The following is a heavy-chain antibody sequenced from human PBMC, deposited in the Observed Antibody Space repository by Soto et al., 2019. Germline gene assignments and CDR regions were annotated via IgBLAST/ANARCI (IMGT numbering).Heavy chain of an antibody. D-gene: IGHD2-2*01. V-gene: IGHV3-48*01. Sequence: VGSLRLSCTASGFTFSSYSMNWVRHSPFKLLEFFSYIISSISTIYYADSVKGRFTISRDNAKNSLYLQMNSLRAEGTAVYYCARDPPLECSSTSCYEGAFDIWGQGTMVTVSS. CDR1: GFTFSSYS. CDR3: ARDPPLECSSTSCYEGAFDI. CDR2: IISSISTI. J-gene: IGHJ3*02.